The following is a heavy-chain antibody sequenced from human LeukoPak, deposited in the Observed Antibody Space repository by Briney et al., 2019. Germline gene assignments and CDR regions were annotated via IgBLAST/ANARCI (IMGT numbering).Heavy chain of an antibody. D-gene: IGHD6-19*01. V-gene: IGHV3-11*01. Sequence: PGGSLRLSCAASGFTFSDYYMSWIRQAPGKGLEWVSYISSSGSTIYYADSVKGRFTISRDDSKNTLYLQMNSLRAEDTALYYCAKDGAVAGTTPYYFDYWGQGTLVTVSS. CDR3: AKDGAVAGTTPYYFDY. J-gene: IGHJ4*02. CDR1: GFTFSDYY. CDR2: ISSSGSTI.